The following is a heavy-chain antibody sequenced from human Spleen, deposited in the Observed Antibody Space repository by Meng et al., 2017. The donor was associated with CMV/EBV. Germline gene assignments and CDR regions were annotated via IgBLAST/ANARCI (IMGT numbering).Heavy chain of an antibody. J-gene: IGHJ4*02. Sequence: QLRESGPGVVKPSGTLSLTCVVSGGSISSSYWWTWVRQSPGKGLEWIGEMYHSGTTNYNPSLKSRVTISMGKSNNQLSLKLNSVTAADTAVYHCATQESRDGHNPYWGQGTLVTVSS. V-gene: IGHV4-4*02. D-gene: IGHD5-24*01. CDR1: GGSISSSYW. CDR2: MYHSGTT. CDR3: ATQESRDGHNPY.